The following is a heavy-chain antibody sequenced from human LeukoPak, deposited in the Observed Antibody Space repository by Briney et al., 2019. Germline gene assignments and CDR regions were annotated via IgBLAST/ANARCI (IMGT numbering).Heavy chain of an antibody. CDR3: AGGDRNGWYFDL. V-gene: IGHV3-20*04. CDR2: INWNGGST. D-gene: IGHD2-15*01. CDR1: GFTFDEHG. J-gene: IGHJ2*01. Sequence: GGSLRLSCAGSGFTFDEHGMSWVRQAPGKGLGWVSGINWNGGSTVYGDSVKGRFTISRDNAKKSLFLQMNSLRAEDTALYYCAGGDRNGWYFDLWGRGTLVTVSS.